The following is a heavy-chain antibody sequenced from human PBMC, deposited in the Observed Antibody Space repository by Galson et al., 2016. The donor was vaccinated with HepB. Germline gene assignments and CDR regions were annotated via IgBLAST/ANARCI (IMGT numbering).Heavy chain of an antibody. CDR3: ATDGAMAPYHAFDI. CDR1: GFAFNSAW. V-gene: IGHV3-15*07. CDR2: IKHQDHGGTT. D-gene: IGHD5-18*01. J-gene: IGHJ3*02. Sequence: SLRLSCAASGFAFNSAWMHWVRQAPGRGLEWVGLIKHQDHGGTTDYAAPVKGRFTISRDDSKNTLYLQMNSLKTEDTAVYYCATDGAMAPYHAFDIWGQGTMVTVSS.